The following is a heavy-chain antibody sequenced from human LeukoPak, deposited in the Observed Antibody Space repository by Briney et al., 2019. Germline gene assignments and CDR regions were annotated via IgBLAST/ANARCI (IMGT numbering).Heavy chain of an antibody. D-gene: IGHD3-9*01. CDR2: MNPKSGGT. V-gene: IGHV1-2*02. J-gene: IGHJ4*02. Sequence: ASVKVSCKASGYSFTGYYMHWVRQAPGQGLEWMGWMNPKSGGTNYAQKFEARVTMNRDTSISTAYMELSRLRFDDTAVYYCARSPDILTGEKFDYWGQGTLVTVSS. CDR1: GYSFTGYY. CDR3: ARSPDILTGEKFDY.